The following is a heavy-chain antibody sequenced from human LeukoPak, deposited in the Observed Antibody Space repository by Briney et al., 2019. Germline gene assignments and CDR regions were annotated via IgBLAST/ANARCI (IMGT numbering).Heavy chain of an antibody. Sequence: SETLCLTCAVYGSLDIYYFMFVRQPPGKGLQWLGEITYRRGADYNPSLKSRLTISIDVPQRQISLQLRSVTAADTAVYYCAHYGGDWNFDSWGQGTLVTVSS. V-gene: IGHV4-34*01. J-gene: IGHJ4*02. CDR1: GSLDIYY. CDR2: ITYRRGA. CDR3: AHYGGDWNFDS. D-gene: IGHD2-21*01.